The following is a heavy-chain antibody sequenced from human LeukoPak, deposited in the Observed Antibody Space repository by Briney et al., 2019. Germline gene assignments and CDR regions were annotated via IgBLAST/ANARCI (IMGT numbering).Heavy chain of an antibody. CDR1: GPTFSNAW. V-gene: IGHV3-15*01. J-gene: IGHJ4*02. CDR3: TTELDVRPNHY. Sequence: GGSLRLSCAASGPTFSNAWMSWVRQVPGKGLEWVGRIKRKSDGGTTDYAAPVKGRFTISRDDSKNTLYLQMNSLKGEDTAVYYCTTELDVRPNHYWGQGTLVTVSS. CDR2: IKRKSDGGTT. D-gene: IGHD1-14*01.